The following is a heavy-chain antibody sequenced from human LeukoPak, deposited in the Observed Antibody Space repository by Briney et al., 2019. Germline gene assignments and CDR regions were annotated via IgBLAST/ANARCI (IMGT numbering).Heavy chain of an antibody. Sequence: ASVKVSCKASGYTFTGYYMHWVRQAPGQGLEWMGWINPNRGGTNYAQKFQGRVTMTRDTSISTAYMELSRLRSDDTAVYYCARDYDSSGYMEYWGQGTLVTVSS. CDR2: INPNRGGT. J-gene: IGHJ4*02. D-gene: IGHD3-22*01. CDR3: ARDYDSSGYMEY. CDR1: GYTFTGYY. V-gene: IGHV1-2*02.